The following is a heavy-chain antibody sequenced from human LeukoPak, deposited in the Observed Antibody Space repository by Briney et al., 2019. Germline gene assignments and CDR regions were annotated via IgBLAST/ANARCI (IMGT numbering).Heavy chain of an antibody. CDR3: ARRIEYSSSYYYYYYMDV. J-gene: IGHJ6*03. CDR2: IYPGDSDT. Sequence: GESLKISCKGSGYSFTSYWIGWVRQMPGKGLEWMGIIYPGDSDTGYSPSFQGQVTISADKSISTAYLQWSSLKASDTAMYYCARRIEYSSSYYYYYYMDVWGKGTTVTVSS. V-gene: IGHV5-51*01. CDR1: GYSFTSYW. D-gene: IGHD6-6*01.